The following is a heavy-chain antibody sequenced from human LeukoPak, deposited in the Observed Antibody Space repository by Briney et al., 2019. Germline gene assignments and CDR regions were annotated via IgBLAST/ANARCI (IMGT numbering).Heavy chain of an antibody. D-gene: IGHD2-2*01. CDR2: INHSETT. V-gene: IGHV4-34*01. CDR3: ARDNNWEYQLLRVFDI. J-gene: IGHJ3*02. CDR1: GGSFSGYY. Sequence: SETLSLTCAVYGGSFSGYYWSWIRQPPGKGLEWIGEINHSETTNYNPSLKSRVTISVDTSKNQFSLKLSSVTAPDTAVYYCARDNNWEYQLLRVFDIWGQGTMVTVSS.